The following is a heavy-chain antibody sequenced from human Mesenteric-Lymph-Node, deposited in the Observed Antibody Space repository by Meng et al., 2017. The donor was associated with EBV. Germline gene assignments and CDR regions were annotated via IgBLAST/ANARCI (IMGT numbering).Heavy chain of an antibody. D-gene: IGHD3-22*01. V-gene: IGHV4-39*01. CDR1: RGSFASTSYY. CDR2: ISYIGST. J-gene: IGHJ4*02. CDR3: ARADYYDTSGNLDF. Sequence: RQESGPGILQPSETLSLPCSVPRGSFASTSYYWVWIRHPPGKGLEWIGSISYIGSTYYNPSLKSRFTISVDTPKNQFSLKLRSLTATDTAVYYCARADYYDTSGNLDFWGQGTLVTVSS.